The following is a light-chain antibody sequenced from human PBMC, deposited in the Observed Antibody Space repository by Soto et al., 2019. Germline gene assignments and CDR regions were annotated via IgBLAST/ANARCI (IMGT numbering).Light chain of an antibody. CDR1: QSVRSD. Sequence: EIVMTQSPATLSVSPGERVTLSCRASQSVRSDLAWYQQKPGQAPRLLIYGASTRATGVPARFSGSGSGTDFTLTISSLQSEDFALYFCQQYNDWPPYTFGQGTKVE. J-gene: IGKJ2*01. CDR2: GAS. V-gene: IGKV3-15*01. CDR3: QQYNDWPPYT.